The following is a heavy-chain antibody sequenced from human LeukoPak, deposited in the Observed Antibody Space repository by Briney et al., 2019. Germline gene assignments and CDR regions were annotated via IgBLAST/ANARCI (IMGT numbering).Heavy chain of an antibody. J-gene: IGHJ3*02. V-gene: IGHV4-61*02. Sequence: PSETLSLTCTVSGGSINSGSDYCSWIRQPAGQGLEWFGRSYSSGSTNYNPSLKSRVSISADTSKNQFSLRLSSVTAADTAVYYCARHVMRNHPGGSSYTHAFDTWGHGTRVTVSS. D-gene: IGHD2-8*02. CDR2: SYSSGST. CDR1: GGSINSGSDY. CDR3: ARHVMRNHPGGSSYTHAFDT.